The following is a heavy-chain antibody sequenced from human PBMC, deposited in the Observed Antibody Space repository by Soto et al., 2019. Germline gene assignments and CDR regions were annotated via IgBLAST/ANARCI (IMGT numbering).Heavy chain of an antibody. Sequence: PSETLSLTCTVSGGSISSGGYYWSWIRQHPGKGLEWIGYIYYSGSTYYNPSLKSRVTISVDTSKNQFSLKLSSVTAADTAVYYCARESIYDYGGSRRSVRGWFDPWGQGTLVTVSS. CDR2: IYYSGST. J-gene: IGHJ5*02. CDR3: ARESIYDYGGSRRSVRGWFDP. CDR1: GGSISSGGYY. V-gene: IGHV4-31*03. D-gene: IGHD4-17*01.